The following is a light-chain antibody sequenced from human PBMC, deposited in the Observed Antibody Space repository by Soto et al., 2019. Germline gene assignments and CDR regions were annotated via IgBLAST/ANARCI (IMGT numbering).Light chain of an antibody. CDR1: SSYVGGYNY. Sequence: QSVLTQPASVSGSPGQSITISCTGTSSYVGGYNYVSWYQQHPGKAPKLMIYDVTNRPSGVSNRFSGSKSGNTASLTISGLQAEDEADYYCRSYTSSTTQIFGIGTKVTVL. CDR2: DVT. V-gene: IGLV2-14*01. J-gene: IGLJ1*01. CDR3: RSYTSSTTQI.